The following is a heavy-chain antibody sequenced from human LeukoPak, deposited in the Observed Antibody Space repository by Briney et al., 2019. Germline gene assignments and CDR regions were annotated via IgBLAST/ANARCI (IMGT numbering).Heavy chain of an antibody. V-gene: IGHV3-11*04. D-gene: IGHD2-15*01. J-gene: IGHJ4*02. CDR3: ARDLSSGAVVTDY. Sequence: GGSLRLSCAASGFTFSDYYMSWIRRAPGKGLEWVSYISSSGSTIYYADSVKGRFTISRDNAKNSLYLQMNSLRAEDTAVYYCARDLSSGAVVTDYWGQGTLVTVSS. CDR2: ISSSGSTI. CDR1: GFTFSDYY.